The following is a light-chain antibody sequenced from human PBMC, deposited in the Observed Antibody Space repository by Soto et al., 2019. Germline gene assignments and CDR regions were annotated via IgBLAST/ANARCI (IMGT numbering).Light chain of an antibody. J-gene: IGKJ1*01. CDR3: QHYNNWPPWT. CDR1: QGVSSN. V-gene: IGKV3-15*01. Sequence: EIVMTQSPATLSVSPGERATLSCRASQGVSSNLAWYQQKPGQAPRLLIYGASIRATGIPARFSGSGSGTEFTLTISTLQSEDFAIYYCQHYNNWPPWTFGQGTKGDSK. CDR2: GAS.